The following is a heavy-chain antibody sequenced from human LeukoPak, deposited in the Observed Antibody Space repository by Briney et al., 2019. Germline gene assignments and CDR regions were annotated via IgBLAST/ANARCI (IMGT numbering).Heavy chain of an antibody. CDR1: GFTFSSYS. V-gene: IGHV3-21*01. J-gene: IGHJ4*02. CDR2: ISSSSSYI. D-gene: IGHD5-12*01. CDR3: ARDQGYSGYDLYYFDY. Sequence: PGGSLRLSCAASGFTFSSYSMNWVRQAPGKGLEWVSFISSSSSYIYYADSVKGRFTISRDNAKNSLYLQMNSLRAEDTAVYYCARDQGYSGYDLYYFDYWGQGTLVTVSS.